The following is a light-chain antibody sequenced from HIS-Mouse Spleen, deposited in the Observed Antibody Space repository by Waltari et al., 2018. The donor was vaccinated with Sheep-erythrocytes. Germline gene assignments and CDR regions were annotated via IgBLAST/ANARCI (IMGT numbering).Light chain of an antibody. J-gene: IGLJ2*01. V-gene: IGLV3-1*01. CDR1: KLGDKY. CDR2: QDS. Sequence: SYELTQPPSVSVSPGQTASITCSGDKLGDKYACWYQQKPGQSPVLVIYQDSKRPSGIPGGFSGSNSGKTATLTISGTQAMDEADYYCQAWDSSTVVFGGGTKLTVL. CDR3: QAWDSSTVV.